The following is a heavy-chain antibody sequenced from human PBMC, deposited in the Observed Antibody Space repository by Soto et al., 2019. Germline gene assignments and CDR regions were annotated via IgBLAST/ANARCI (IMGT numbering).Heavy chain of an antibody. D-gene: IGHD1-7*01. Sequence: QVQLVESGGGVVQPGRSLRLSCAASGFTFSSYAMHWVRQAPGKGLEWVAVISYDGSNKYYADSVKGRFTISRDNSKNTLYLQMNRLRSEDTALYYCARSRVTGTARRSYFDYWGQGTLVTVSS. CDR2: ISYDGSNK. CDR3: ARSRVTGTARRSYFDY. V-gene: IGHV3-30-3*01. J-gene: IGHJ4*02. CDR1: GFTFSSYA.